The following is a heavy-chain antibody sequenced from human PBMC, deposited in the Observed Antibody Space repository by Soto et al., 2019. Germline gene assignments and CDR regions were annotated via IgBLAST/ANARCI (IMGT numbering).Heavy chain of an antibody. CDR2: IYYSGST. CDR1: GGSISSYY. CDR3: ARSFGVTTDY. J-gene: IGHJ4*02. V-gene: IGHV4-59*01. Sequence: SETLSLTCTVSGGSISSYYWSWIRQPPGKGLEWIGYIYYSGSTNYNPSLKSRVTISVDTSKNQFSLELSSVTAADTAVYYCARSFGVTTDYWGQGTLVTVSS. D-gene: IGHD4-17*01.